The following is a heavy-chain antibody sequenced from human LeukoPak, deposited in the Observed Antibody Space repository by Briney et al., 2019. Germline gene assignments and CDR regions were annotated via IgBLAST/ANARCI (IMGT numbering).Heavy chain of an antibody. J-gene: IGHJ6*03. Sequence: AGGSLRLSCAASGFTFSSYAMSWVRQAPGKGLEWVSAISGSGGSTYYADSVKGRFTISRDNSKNTLYPQMNSLRAEDTAVYYCAKPSNYYYYYMDVWGKGTTVTVSS. CDR1: GFTFSSYA. V-gene: IGHV3-23*01. CDR3: AKPSNYYYYYMDV. CDR2: ISGSGGST.